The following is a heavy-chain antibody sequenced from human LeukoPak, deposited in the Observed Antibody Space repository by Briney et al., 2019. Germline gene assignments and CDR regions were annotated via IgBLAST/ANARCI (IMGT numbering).Heavy chain of an antibody. CDR2: ISGSGGST. D-gene: IGHD6-13*01. CDR3: LWGGSSWTPFFDY. CDR1: GFTFSSYA. J-gene: IGHJ4*02. Sequence: GGSLRLSCAASGFTFSSYAMSWVRQAPGKGLEWVSAISGSGGSTYYADSVKGRFTISRDNSKNTLYLQMNSLRAEDTAVYYCLWGGSSWTPFFDYWGQGTLVTVSS. V-gene: IGHV3-23*01.